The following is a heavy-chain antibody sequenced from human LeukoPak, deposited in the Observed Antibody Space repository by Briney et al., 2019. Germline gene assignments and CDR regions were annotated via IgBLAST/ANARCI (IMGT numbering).Heavy chain of an antibody. V-gene: IGHV4-59*01. J-gene: IGHJ4*01. Sequence: KASETPSLTCTVSGGSMSSYYWSWIRQPPGKGLEWIGYIYYAGRTNYNPSLKSRVTISLDTSKNQFSLKLSSVTAADTALYYCARGESYWYYWGHGTLVTVSS. CDR3: ARGESYWYY. CDR2: IYYAGRT. CDR1: GGSMSSYY. D-gene: IGHD1-26*01.